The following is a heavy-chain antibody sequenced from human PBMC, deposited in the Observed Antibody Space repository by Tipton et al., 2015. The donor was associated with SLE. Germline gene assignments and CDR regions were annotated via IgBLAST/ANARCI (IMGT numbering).Heavy chain of an antibody. D-gene: IGHD3-10*01. CDR1: GFTFSDYY. V-gene: IGHV3-11*04. CDR3: ARDRSRRRGFAFDI. CDR2: ISSSGSTI. J-gene: IGHJ3*02. Sequence: SLRLSCAAFGFTFSDYYMSWIRQAPGKGLEWVSYISSSGSTIYYADSVKGRFTISRDNAKNSLYLQMNSLRAEDTAVYYCARDRSRRRGFAFDIWGQGTMVTVSS.